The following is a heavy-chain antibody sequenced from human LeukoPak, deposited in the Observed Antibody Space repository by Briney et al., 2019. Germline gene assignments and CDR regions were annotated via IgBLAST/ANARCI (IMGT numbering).Heavy chain of an antibody. CDR2: IRYDGSNE. Sequence: GGSLRLSCTTSGFSFSNFGMHWVRQAPDKGLEWLAFIRYDGSNEYSADSVKGRFTISRDNSRNTLFLQMDSLRSEDTAVYYCARDLGIFGDFDYWGQGNLVIVSS. V-gene: IGHV3-30*02. D-gene: IGHD3-3*01. CDR1: GFSFSNFG. CDR3: ARDLGIFGDFDY. J-gene: IGHJ4*02.